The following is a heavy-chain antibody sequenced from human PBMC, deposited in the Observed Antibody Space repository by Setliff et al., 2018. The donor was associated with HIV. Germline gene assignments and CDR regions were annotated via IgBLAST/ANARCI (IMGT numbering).Heavy chain of an antibody. CDR3: ARGSCSGVFDY. D-gene: IGHD2-15*01. Sequence: ASVKVSCKAFGYTFSTNAIHWVRQAPGQRLEWMGYINAGDDNTRYSEKFQGRVTITRDTSANTAYMELSSLRSEDTAVYYCARGSCSGVFDYWGQGTLVTVSS. CDR1: GYTFSTNA. CDR2: INAGDDNT. J-gene: IGHJ4*02. V-gene: IGHV1-3*01.